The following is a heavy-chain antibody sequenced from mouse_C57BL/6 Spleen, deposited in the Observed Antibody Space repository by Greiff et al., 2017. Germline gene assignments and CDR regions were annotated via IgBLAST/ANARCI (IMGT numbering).Heavy chain of an antibody. V-gene: IGHV1-42*01. CDR1: GYSFTGSY. CDR3: ARGATVVATDWYFDV. D-gene: IGHD1-1*01. CDR2: ITPSTGGT. Sequence: DVKLQESGPELVKPGASVKISCKASGYSFTGSYMNWVKQSPEKSLEWIGEITPSTGGTTYNQKFKAKATLTVDKSSSTAYMQLKSLTSEDSAVYYCARGATVVATDWYFDVWGTGTTVTVSS. J-gene: IGHJ1*03.